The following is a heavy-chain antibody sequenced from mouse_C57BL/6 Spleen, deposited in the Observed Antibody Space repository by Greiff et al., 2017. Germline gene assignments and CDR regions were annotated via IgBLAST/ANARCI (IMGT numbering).Heavy chain of an antibody. V-gene: IGHV1-52*01. D-gene: IGHD1-1*01. Sequence: QVQLQQSGAELVRPGSSVKLSCKASGYTFTGYCMHWVKQRPIQGLEWIGDIDPSDSETHYNHKFKDKATLTVDKSSSTAYMQLSSLTSEDSAGSSGARAVRTYPYPNITDARDYWGQGTSVTVSS. CDR3: ARAVRTYPYPNITDARDY. CDR1: GYTFTGYC. CDR2: IDPSDSET. J-gene: IGHJ4*01.